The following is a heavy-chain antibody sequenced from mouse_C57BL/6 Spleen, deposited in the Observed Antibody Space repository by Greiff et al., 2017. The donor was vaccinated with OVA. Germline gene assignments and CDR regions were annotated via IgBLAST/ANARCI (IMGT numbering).Heavy chain of an antibody. V-gene: IGHV3-6*01. Sequence: ASQSLSLTCSVTGYSITSGYYWNWIRQFPGNKLEWMGYISYDGSNNYNPSLKNRISITRDTSKNQFFLKLNSVTTEDTATYYCASPSYYYGSSYYAMDDWGQGTSVTVSS. CDR1: GYSITSGYY. CDR3: ASPSYYYGSSYYAMDD. CDR2: ISYDGSN. D-gene: IGHD1-1*01. J-gene: IGHJ4*01.